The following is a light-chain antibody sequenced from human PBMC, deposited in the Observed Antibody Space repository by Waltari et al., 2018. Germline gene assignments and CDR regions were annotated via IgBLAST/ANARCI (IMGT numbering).Light chain of an antibody. J-gene: IGKJ1*01. Sequence: DIVMTQSPDSLAVSLGERATINCKSSQSVLYSSNNENFLAWYQQKQGQPPKLLIYRASTRESGVPDRFSGSGSETDFTLTISSLQAEDVALYYCQQYYTYPWTFGQGTNVEVK. CDR3: QQYYTYPWT. CDR1: QSVLYSSNNENF. CDR2: RAS. V-gene: IGKV4-1*01.